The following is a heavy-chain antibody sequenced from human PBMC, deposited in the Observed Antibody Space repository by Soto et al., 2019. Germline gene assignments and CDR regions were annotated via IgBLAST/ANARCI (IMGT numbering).Heavy chain of an antibody. D-gene: IGHD7-27*01. J-gene: IGHJ4*02. CDR3: AHASGGANSAYFDY. CDR1: GFSLSTYDVG. CDR2: IYWDDDR. Sequence: QITLKESGPTLVKRTQTLTLTCTFSGFSLSTYDVGVGWIRQPPRKALEWLAVIYWDDDRRYSPSLKSRLTVTTDTSKNHLVLTMTNVYPVYTATYYCAHASGGANSAYFDYWGQGTLVTVSS. V-gene: IGHV2-5*02.